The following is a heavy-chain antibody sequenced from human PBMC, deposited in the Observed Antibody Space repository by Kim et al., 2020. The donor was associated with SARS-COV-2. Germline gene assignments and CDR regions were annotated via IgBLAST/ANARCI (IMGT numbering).Heavy chain of an antibody. CDR1: GYTFTSYA. Sequence: ASVKVSCKASGYTFTSYAMNWVRQAPGQGLEWMGWINTNTGNPTYAQGFTGRFVFSLDTSVSTAYLQISSLKAEDTAVYYCAGGWNDGPIYYGMDVWGQGTTVTVSS. V-gene: IGHV7-4-1*02. J-gene: IGHJ6*02. CDR3: AGGWNDGPIYYGMDV. CDR2: INTNTGNP. D-gene: IGHD1-1*01.